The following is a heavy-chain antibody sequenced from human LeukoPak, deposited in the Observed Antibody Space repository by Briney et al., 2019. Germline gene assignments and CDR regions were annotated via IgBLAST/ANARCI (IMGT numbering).Heavy chain of an antibody. V-gene: IGHV4-59*01. Sequence: SETLSLTCTVSGGSISSYYWSWIRQPPGKGLEWIGYIYYSGSTNYNPSLKSRVTISVDTSKNQFSLKLSSVTAADTAVYYCAGNIVVVPAANYWFDPWGQGTLVTVSS. CDR2: IYYSGST. J-gene: IGHJ5*02. CDR3: AGNIVVVPAANYWFDP. CDR1: GGSISSYY. D-gene: IGHD2-2*01.